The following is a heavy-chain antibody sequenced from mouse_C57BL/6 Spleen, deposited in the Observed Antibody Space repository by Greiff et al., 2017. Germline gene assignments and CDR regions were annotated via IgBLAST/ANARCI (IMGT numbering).Heavy chain of an antibody. V-gene: IGHV1-82*01. CDR3: ARSFYYYGSSYVDY. D-gene: IGHD1-1*01. J-gene: IGHJ2*01. Sequence: QVQLQQSGPELVKPGASVKISCKASGYAFSSSWMNWVKQRPGKGLEWIGRIYPGDGDTNYNGKFKGKATLTADKSSSTAYMQLSSLTSEDSAVYFCARSFYYYGSSYVDYWGQGTTLTVSS. CDR1: GYAFSSSW. CDR2: IYPGDGDT.